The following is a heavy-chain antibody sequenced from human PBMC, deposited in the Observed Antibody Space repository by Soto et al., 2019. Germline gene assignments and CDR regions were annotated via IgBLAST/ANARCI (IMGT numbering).Heavy chain of an antibody. J-gene: IGHJ5*02. V-gene: IGHV3-23*01. Sequence: GGSLRLSCAASGFTFSTYAMNWVRQAPGKGLEWVSVLSGSGSRTYYADSVKGRFTISRDNSKNTLYLQMNSLIAEDTAVYYCAQASPLNSGDHWLDTWGQGTMVTVSS. CDR2: LSGSGSRT. CDR3: AQASPLNSGDHWLDT. CDR1: GFTFSTYA. D-gene: IGHD1-26*01.